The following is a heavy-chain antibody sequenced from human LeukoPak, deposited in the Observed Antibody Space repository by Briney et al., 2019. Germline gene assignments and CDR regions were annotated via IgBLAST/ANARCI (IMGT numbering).Heavy chain of an antibody. CDR3: ARDCGGNSDFDC. CDR2: ISDDGINK. Sequence: QTGGSVRLSCSASGFTFSSYSMEWVRQAPGKGLEGVAGISDDGINKYYADSVKGRFTIARDNSRNTLYLPMNSTTAEDTAVYDCARDCGGNSDFDCWGQRTMVTASS. CDR1: GFTFSSYS. D-gene: IGHD2-21*01. J-gene: IGHJ4*02. V-gene: IGHV3-30-3*01.